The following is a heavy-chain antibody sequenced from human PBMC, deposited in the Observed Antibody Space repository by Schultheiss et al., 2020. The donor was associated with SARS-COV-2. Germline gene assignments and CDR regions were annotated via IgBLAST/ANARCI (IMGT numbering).Heavy chain of an antibody. Sequence: SETLSLTCTVSGGSISSGSYYWSWIRQPPGKGLEWIGSIYHSGSTYYNPSLKSRVTISVDTSKNQFSLKLSSVTAADTAVYYCARREGFLEWLEPYYFDYWGQGTLVTVSS. J-gene: IGHJ4*02. CDR1: GGSISSGSYY. CDR3: ARREGFLEWLEPYYFDY. CDR2: IYHSGST. V-gene: IGHV4-39*07. D-gene: IGHD3-3*01.